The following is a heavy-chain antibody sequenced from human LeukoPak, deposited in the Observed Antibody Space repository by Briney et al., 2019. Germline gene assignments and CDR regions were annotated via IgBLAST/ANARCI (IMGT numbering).Heavy chain of an antibody. CDR1: GFTFSSYW. CDR3: ARDFFAFGGVIALLDY. J-gene: IGHJ4*02. D-gene: IGHD3-16*02. V-gene: IGHV3-7*01. Sequence: GGSLRLSCAASGFTFSSYWMSWVRQAPGKGLEWVANIKQDGSEKYYVDSVKGRFTISGDNAKKSLYLQMNSLRGEDMAVYYCARDFFAFGGVIALLDYWGQGTLVTVSS. CDR2: IKQDGSEK.